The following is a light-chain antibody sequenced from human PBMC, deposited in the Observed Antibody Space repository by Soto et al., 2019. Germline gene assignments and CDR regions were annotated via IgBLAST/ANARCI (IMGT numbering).Light chain of an antibody. V-gene: IGKV3-11*01. J-gene: IGKJ5*01. CDR2: DAS. CDR3: QQRSTWPT. Sequence: IVMTQSPATLSVSPGERATLSCRASESVDFHLAWYQQKPGQAPRLLIYDASVRATGTPARFSGSGSGTDFTLTISSLEPEDFALYYCQQRSTWPTFGQGTRLEIK. CDR1: ESVDFH.